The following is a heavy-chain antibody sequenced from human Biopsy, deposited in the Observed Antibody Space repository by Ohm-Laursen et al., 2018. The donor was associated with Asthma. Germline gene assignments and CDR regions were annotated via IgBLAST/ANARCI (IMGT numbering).Heavy chain of an antibody. J-gene: IGHJ4*02. CDR3: AKRRGYSGHDNDY. CDR2: ISYDGNHK. Sequence: SLRLSCAASGFMFRSFGMHWVRQAPGKGLEWVAVISYDGNHKFYEDSVKGRFTISRDNSKNTLYLRMNSLRTEDTAVYYCAKRRGYSGHDNDYWGQGTTVTVSS. D-gene: IGHD5-12*01. V-gene: IGHV3-30*18. CDR1: GFMFRSFG.